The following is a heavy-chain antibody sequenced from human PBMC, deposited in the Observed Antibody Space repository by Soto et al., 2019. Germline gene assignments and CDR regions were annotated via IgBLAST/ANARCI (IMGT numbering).Heavy chain of an antibody. Sequence: QVQLVQSGAEVKKPGSSVKVSCKASGGTFSSYAISWVRQAPGQGLEWMGGIIPIFGTANYAQKFQGRGTITADKSTSTAYMELSRLRSEDTAVYYCARGVFPNDISLPPGPPPAYYYYYYGMDVWGQGTTVTVSS. V-gene: IGHV1-69*06. CDR1: GGTFSSYA. J-gene: IGHJ6*02. CDR2: IIPIFGTA. CDR3: ARGVFPNDISLPPGPPPAYYYYYYGMDV. D-gene: IGHD3-22*01.